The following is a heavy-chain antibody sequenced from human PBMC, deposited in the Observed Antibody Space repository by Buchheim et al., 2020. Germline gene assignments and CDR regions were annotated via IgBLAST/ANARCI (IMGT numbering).Heavy chain of an antibody. J-gene: IGHJ4*02. CDR1: GFTFSSYA. V-gene: IGHV3-23*01. Sequence: EVQLLESGGGLVQPGGSLRLSCAVSGFTFSSYAMSWVRQAPGKGLEWVSAISGSGGSTYYADSVKGRFTISRDNSKNTPFLQMNSLRAEDTAVYYCAKDGHDLYYYDSSGYYQVWGQGTL. CDR2: ISGSGGST. D-gene: IGHD3-22*01. CDR3: AKDGHDLYYYDSSGYYQV.